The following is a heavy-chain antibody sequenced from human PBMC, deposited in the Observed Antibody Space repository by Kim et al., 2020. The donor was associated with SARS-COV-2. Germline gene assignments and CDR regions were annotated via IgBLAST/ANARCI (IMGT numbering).Heavy chain of an antibody. CDR3: ARVAEGAYSSNHIDY. V-gene: IGHV4-34*01. D-gene: IGHD6-13*01. CDR2: INHSGST. J-gene: IGHJ4*02. CDR1: GGSFSGYY. Sequence: SETLSLTCAVYGGSFSGYYWSWIRQPPGKGLEWIGEINHSGSTNYNPSLKSRVTISVDTSKNQFSLKLSSVTAADTAVYYCARVAEGAYSSNHIDYWGQGTLVTVSS.